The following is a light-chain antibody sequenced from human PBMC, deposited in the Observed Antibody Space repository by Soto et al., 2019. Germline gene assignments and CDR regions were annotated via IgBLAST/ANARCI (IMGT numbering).Light chain of an antibody. CDR2: DAS. CDR3: QQRSNWPSIT. Sequence: EIVLTQSPATLSLSPGERATLSCSASQSVNSYLAWYQQKPGQAPRLLIYDASSRATGIPARFSGSGSGTDFTLTISSLEPEDSAVYHCQQRSNWPSITFGQGTRLEIK. J-gene: IGKJ5*01. V-gene: IGKV3-11*01. CDR1: QSVNSY.